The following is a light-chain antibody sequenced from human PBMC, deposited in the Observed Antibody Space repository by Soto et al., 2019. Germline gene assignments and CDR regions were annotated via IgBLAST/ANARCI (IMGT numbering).Light chain of an antibody. CDR3: HQNVSTPWG. CDR1: QSVTNSF. CDR2: GAS. J-gene: IGKJ1*01. V-gene: IGKV3-20*01. Sequence: EIVVAQSPGTLSLSPGERATLSCRASQSVTNSFLAWYQQKPGQAPRLLIYGASRRATGIPDRFTGSGSGTAFTITISRLEPEDFGVYYCHQNVSTPWGFGQGTKVEI.